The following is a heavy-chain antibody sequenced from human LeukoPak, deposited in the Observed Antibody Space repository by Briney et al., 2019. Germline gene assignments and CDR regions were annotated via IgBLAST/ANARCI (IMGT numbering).Heavy chain of an antibody. CDR1: GVSIISSIYY. Sequence: PSETLSLTCTVSGVSIISSIYYWGWIRQPPGKGLEWIGSVYYTGSTYYNPSLKSRVTISVDTSNNQFSLKLSSVTATDTAVYYCARRSQSGNYDWFDPWGQGTLGTVSS. J-gene: IGHJ5*02. CDR2: VYYTGST. D-gene: IGHD1-26*01. V-gene: IGHV4-39*01. CDR3: ARRSQSGNYDWFDP.